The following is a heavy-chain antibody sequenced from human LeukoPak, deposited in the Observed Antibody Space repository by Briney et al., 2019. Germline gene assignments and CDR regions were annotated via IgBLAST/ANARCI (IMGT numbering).Heavy chain of an antibody. Sequence: SETLSLTCTVSGGSISSYYWSWIRQPPGKGLEWIGYIYYSGSTNYNPSLRSRVTISVDTSKNQFSLRLSSVTATDTGVYYCALLGDFSFDYWGQGTLVTVSS. D-gene: IGHD3-10*01. CDR3: ALLGDFSFDY. CDR1: GGSISSYY. CDR2: IYYSGST. V-gene: IGHV4-59*08. J-gene: IGHJ4*02.